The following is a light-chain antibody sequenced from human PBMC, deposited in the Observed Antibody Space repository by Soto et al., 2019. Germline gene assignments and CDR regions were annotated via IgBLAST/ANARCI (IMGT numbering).Light chain of an antibody. CDR3: SSYTSSSTL. J-gene: IGLJ1*01. CDR2: AVT. V-gene: IGLV2-14*01. Sequence: QSVLTQPASVSGSPGQSITISCTGTSRDVGGYNYVSWDKQHQGKAPKLMSYAVTDRPSGVSSRFSGSKSGNTASLTISGLQAEDEADYYCSSYTSSSTLFGTGTKDTVL. CDR1: SRDVGGYNY.